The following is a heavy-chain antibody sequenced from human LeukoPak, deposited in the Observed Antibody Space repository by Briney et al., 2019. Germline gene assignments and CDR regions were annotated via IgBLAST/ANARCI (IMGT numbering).Heavy chain of an antibody. J-gene: IGHJ4*02. CDR3: ARSTEPGGFFDF. D-gene: IGHD1-14*01. CDR2: INTDNSNT. V-gene: IGHV1-3*04. Sequence: ASVKVSCKASGYTFISKGIHWVRQAPGQRLEWMAWINTDNSNTKRSQTLLGRVTITRDTSATTAYMELSSLRFEDTAVYYCARSTEPGGFFDFWGQGTLVTVSS. CDR1: GYTFISKG.